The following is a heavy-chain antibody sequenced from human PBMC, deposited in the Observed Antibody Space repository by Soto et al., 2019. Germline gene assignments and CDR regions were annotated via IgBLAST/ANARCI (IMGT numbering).Heavy chain of an antibody. V-gene: IGHV3-30-3*01. Sequence: LRLSCAASGFTFSSYAMHWVRQAPGKGLEWVAVISYDGSNKYYADSVKGRFTISRDNSKNTLYLQMNSLRAEDTAVYYCAREGLSSGWYSYYYYGMDVWGQGTTVTVSS. CDR1: GFTFSSYA. CDR3: AREGLSSGWYSYYYYGMDV. D-gene: IGHD6-19*01. CDR2: ISYDGSNK. J-gene: IGHJ6*02.